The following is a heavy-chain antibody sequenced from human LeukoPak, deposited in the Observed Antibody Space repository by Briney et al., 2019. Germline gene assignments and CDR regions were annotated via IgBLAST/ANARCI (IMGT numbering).Heavy chain of an antibody. D-gene: IGHD3-9*01. CDR1: GGTFSSYA. Sequence: SVKVSCKASGGTFSSYAISWVRQAPGQGLEWMGGIIPIFGTASYAQKFQGRVTITADESTSTAYMELSSLRSEDTAVYYCARGMPYYDILTGYYTWFDPWGQGTLVTVSS. V-gene: IGHV1-69*13. CDR3: ARGMPYYDILTGYYTWFDP. CDR2: IIPIFGTA. J-gene: IGHJ5*02.